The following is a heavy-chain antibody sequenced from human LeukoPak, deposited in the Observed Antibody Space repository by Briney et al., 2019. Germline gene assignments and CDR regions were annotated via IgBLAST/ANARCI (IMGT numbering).Heavy chain of an antibody. D-gene: IGHD3-22*01. Sequence: SVKVSCKASGGAFSSYAISWVRQAPGQGLEWMGGIIPIFGTANYAQKFQGRVTITADESTSTAYMELSSLRSEDTAVYYCARGYYDSSGSFDYWGQGTLVTVSS. V-gene: IGHV1-69*13. CDR1: GGAFSSYA. J-gene: IGHJ4*02. CDR2: IIPIFGTA. CDR3: ARGYYDSSGSFDY.